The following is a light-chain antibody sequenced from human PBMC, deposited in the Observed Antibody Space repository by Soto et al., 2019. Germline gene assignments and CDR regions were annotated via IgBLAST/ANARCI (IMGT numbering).Light chain of an antibody. J-gene: IGKJ4*01. Sequence: DIQMTQSPSTLFASVGDKVTITCRASQSISSWLAWYQQKPGNAPKLLIYKASSLESGVPSRFSGSGSGTEFTLTISSLQPDDFATYYCQQYNSYSLTFGGGTKVEIK. CDR1: QSISSW. V-gene: IGKV1-5*03. CDR3: QQYNSYSLT. CDR2: KAS.